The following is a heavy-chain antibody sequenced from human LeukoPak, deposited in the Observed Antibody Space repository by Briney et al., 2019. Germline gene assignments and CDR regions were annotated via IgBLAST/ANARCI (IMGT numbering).Heavy chain of an antibody. V-gene: IGHV3-53*01. D-gene: IGHD3-22*01. CDR3: ARGQYYYDSSGYWYYFDY. CDR1: GFTFSSYS. Sequence: GGSLRLSCAASGFTFSSYSMSWVRQAPGKGLEWVSVIYSGGSTYYADSVKGRFTISRDNSKNTLYLQMNSLRAEDTAVYYCARGQYYYDSSGYWYYFDYWGQGTLVTVSS. J-gene: IGHJ4*02. CDR2: IYSGGST.